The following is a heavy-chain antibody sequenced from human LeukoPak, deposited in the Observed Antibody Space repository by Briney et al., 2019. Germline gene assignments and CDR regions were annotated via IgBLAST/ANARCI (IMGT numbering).Heavy chain of an antibody. J-gene: IGHJ4*02. CDR3: AKDGGSGSYTQIDN. Sequence: GGSLRLSCAASGFSITAYEMHWVRQAPGKGLEWVAVISYDGSDKYYADSVKGRFTISRDNSKNTLYLQMSSLRTEDTGVYYCAKDGGSGSYTQIDNWGQGTLVTVSS. CDR1: GFSITAYE. CDR2: ISYDGSDK. D-gene: IGHD1-26*01. V-gene: IGHV3-30*18.